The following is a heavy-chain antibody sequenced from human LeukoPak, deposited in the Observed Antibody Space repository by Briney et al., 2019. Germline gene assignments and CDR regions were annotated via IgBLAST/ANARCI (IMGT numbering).Heavy chain of an antibody. CDR3: ARGYCSSTSCYNDY. V-gene: IGHV3-30*04. J-gene: IGHJ4*02. D-gene: IGHD2-2*02. CDR1: GFTFSSYA. Sequence: GGSQRLSCAASGFTFSSYAMHWVRQAPGKGLEWVAVILYDGSNKYYADSVKGRFTISRDNSKNTLYLQMNSLRAEDTAVYYCARGYCSSTSCYNDYWGQGTLVTVSS. CDR2: ILYDGSNK.